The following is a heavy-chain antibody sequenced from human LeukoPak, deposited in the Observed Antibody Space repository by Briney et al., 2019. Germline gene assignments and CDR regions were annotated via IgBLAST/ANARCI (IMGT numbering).Heavy chain of an antibody. CDR3: VRDGGSESPTRDY. D-gene: IGHD3-16*01. CDR2: ISPYNGYT. CDR1: GYAFGIYG. Sequence: ASVKVSCKASGYAFGIYGISWVRQAPGQGLEWMAWISPYNGYTNYAQNLQARVTLTTDTSTSTAYMEMFSLRSDDTAVYYCVRDGGSESPTRDYWGQGILVTVSS. V-gene: IGHV1-18*01. J-gene: IGHJ4*02.